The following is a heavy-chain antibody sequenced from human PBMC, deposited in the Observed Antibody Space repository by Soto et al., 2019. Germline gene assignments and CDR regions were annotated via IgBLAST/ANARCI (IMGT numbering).Heavy chain of an antibody. CDR2: ISAYNGNT. Sequence: ASVKVSCKASGYTFTSYGISWVRQAPGQGLEWMGWISAYNGNTNYAQKLQGRVTMTTDTSTSTAYMELRSLRSDDTAVYYCARDLAARSSGLSGAFDIWGQGTMVTVSS. CDR3: ARDLAARSSGLSGAFDI. D-gene: IGHD6-19*01. J-gene: IGHJ3*02. V-gene: IGHV1-18*01. CDR1: GYTFTSYG.